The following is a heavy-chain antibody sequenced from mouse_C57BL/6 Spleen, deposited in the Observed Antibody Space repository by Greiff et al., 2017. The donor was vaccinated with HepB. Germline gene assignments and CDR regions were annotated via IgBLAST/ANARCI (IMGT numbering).Heavy chain of an antibody. CDR2: IYPGDGDT. Sequence: VQRVESGPELVKPGDSVKISCKASGYAFSSSWMNWVKQRPGKGLEWIGRIYPGDGDTNYNGKFKGKATLTADKSSSTAYMQLSSLTSEDSAVYFCARPSLYDSFAYWGQGTLVTVSA. D-gene: IGHD2-3*01. V-gene: IGHV1-82*01. J-gene: IGHJ3*01. CDR1: GYAFSSSW. CDR3: ARPSLYDSFAY.